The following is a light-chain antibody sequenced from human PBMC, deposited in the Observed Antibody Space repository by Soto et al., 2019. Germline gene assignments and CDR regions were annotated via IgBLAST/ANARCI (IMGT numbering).Light chain of an antibody. CDR2: DAS. Sequence: EIVMTQSPATLSVSRGERATLSCRANQAISSNLAWYQQKPGQAPRLLIYDASNRATGIPARFSGSGSGTDFTPTISSLEPEDFAVYYCQQRSNWPRGTFGQGTKVDIK. CDR3: QQRSNWPRGT. V-gene: IGKV3-11*01. J-gene: IGKJ1*01. CDR1: QAISSN.